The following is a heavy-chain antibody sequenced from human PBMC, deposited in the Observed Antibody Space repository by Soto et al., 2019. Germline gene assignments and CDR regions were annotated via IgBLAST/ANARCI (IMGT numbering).Heavy chain of an antibody. CDR2: IRSKAYGGTT. V-gene: IGHV3-49*03. CDR1: GFTFGDYA. Sequence: PVGSLRLSCTASGFTFGDYAMSWFRQAPGKGLEWVGFIRSKAYGGTTEYAASVKGRFTISRDDSKSIAYLQMNSLKTEDTAVYYCTRVVVTDYYYYGMDVWGQGTTVTVSS. D-gene: IGHD5-18*01. J-gene: IGHJ6*02. CDR3: TRVVVTDYYYYGMDV.